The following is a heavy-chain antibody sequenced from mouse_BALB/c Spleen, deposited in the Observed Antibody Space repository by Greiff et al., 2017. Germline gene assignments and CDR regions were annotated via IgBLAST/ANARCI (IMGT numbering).Heavy chain of an antibody. V-gene: IGHV5-12-2*01. Sequence: EVMLVESGGGLVQPGGSLKLSCAASGFTFSSYTMSWVRQTPEKRLEWVAYISNGGGSTYYPDTVKGRFTISRDNAKNTLYLQMSSLKSEDTAMYYCARRSSYGDYWGQGTSVTVSS. CDR3: ARRSSYGDY. CDR1: GFTFSSYT. D-gene: IGHD1-1*01. CDR2: ISNGGGST. J-gene: IGHJ4*01.